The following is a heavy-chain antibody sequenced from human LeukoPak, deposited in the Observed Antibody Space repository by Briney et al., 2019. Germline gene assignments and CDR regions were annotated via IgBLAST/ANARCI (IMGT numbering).Heavy chain of an antibody. V-gene: IGHV3-23*01. CDR1: GFTFSNYA. CDR3: AKDRFSVGSSWSDY. J-gene: IGHJ4*02. CDR2: LSDSGTST. D-gene: IGHD6-6*01. Sequence: PGGSLRLSCAASGFTFSNYAMSWVRQAPGKGLQWVSGLSDSGTSTYYADSVKGRFTISRDNSKNTVYLQMNSLRAEDTALYYCAKDRFSVGSSWSDYWGQGTLVTVSS.